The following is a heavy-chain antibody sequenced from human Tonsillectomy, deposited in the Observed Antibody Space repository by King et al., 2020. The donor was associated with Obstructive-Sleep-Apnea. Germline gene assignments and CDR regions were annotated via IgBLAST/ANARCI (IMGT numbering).Heavy chain of an antibody. V-gene: IGHV3-30*02. CDR3: ARVGDIVVVVATKGVAFDI. J-gene: IGHJ3*02. Sequence: VQLVESGGGVVQPGRSLRLSCAASGFTFSSYGMHWVRQAPGKGLELVAFIGYDGSNKYYADSVKGRLTISRDNSKNTLYLQMNSLGADDTAVYYCARVGDIVVVVATKGVAFDIWGQGTMVTVSS. D-gene: IGHD2-15*01. CDR2: IGYDGSNK. CDR1: GFTFSSYG.